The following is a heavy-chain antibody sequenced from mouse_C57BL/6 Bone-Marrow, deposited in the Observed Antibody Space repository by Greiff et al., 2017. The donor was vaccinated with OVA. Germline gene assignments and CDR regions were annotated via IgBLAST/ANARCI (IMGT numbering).Heavy chain of an antibody. D-gene: IGHD2-3*01. CDR1: GYTFTDYY. CDR2: INPYNGGT. V-gene: IGHV1-19*01. CDR3: ARIYDGYLYAMDY. J-gene: IGHJ4*01. Sequence: VQLQQSGPVLVKPGASVKMSCKASGYTFTDYYMNWVKQSHGKSLEWIGVINPYNGGTSYNQKFKGKATLTVDKSSSTAYMELNSLTSEASAVYYCARIYDGYLYAMDYWGQGTSVTVSS.